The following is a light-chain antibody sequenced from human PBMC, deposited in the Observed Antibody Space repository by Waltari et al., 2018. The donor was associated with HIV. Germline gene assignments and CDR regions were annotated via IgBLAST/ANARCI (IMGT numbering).Light chain of an antibody. CDR3: QQYYSTPPT. J-gene: IGKJ1*01. V-gene: IGKV4-1*01. CDR1: QRVLYTSNNKNY. Sequence: DIVRTQSPDSLAVPLGERVTINCKSSQRVLYTSNNKNYLAWYQQRPGQPPKLLLYWASTRESGVPDRFSGSGSGTDFTLTISSLQAEDVAVYHCQQYYSTPPTFGQGTKVEIK. CDR2: WAS.